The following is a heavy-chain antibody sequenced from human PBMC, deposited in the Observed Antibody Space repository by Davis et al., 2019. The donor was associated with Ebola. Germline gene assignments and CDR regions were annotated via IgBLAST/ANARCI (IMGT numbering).Heavy chain of an antibody. V-gene: IGHV3-53*01. CDR1: GFTVSSNY. CDR3: AKDRTREIYGDYVYFDY. CDR2: IYSGGST. D-gene: IGHD4-17*01. Sequence: GESLKISCAASGFTVSSNYMSWVRQAPGKGLEWVSVIYSGGSTYYADSVKGRFTISRDNSKNTLYLQMNSLRAEDTAVYYCAKDRTREIYGDYVYFDYWGQGTLVTVSS. J-gene: IGHJ4*02.